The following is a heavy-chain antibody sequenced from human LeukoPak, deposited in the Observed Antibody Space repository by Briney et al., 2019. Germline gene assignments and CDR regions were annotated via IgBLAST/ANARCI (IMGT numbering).Heavy chain of an antibody. J-gene: IGHJ5*02. CDR1: GGTFSSYA. Sequence: GASVKVSREASGGTFSSYAISWVRQAPGQGLEWMGGIIPIFGTANYAQKFQGRVTITADESTSTAYMELSSLRSEDTAVYYCASAMYSGSYWFDPWGRGPLVTVSS. CDR2: IIPIFGTA. D-gene: IGHD1-26*01. V-gene: IGHV1-69*13. CDR3: ASAMYSGSYWFDP.